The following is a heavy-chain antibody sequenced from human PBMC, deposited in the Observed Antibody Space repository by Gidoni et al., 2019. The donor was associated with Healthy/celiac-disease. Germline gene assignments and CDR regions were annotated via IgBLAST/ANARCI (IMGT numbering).Heavy chain of an antibody. CDR1: GFTFSSYG. CDR3: AKDRSSSGMDV. CDR2: ISYDGGNK. D-gene: IGHD3-16*02. J-gene: IGHJ6*02. Sequence: QVQLVASGGGVVQPGRSLRLSCAASGFTFSSYGMHWVRQAPGKGLEWVAVISYDGGNKYYADSVKGRFTISRDNSKNTLYLQMNSLRAEDTAVYYCAKDRSSSGMDVWGQGTTVTVSS. V-gene: IGHV3-30*18.